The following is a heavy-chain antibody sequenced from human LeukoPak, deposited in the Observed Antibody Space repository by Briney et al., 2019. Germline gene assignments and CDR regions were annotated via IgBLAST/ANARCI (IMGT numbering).Heavy chain of an antibody. J-gene: IGHJ5*02. D-gene: IGHD3-22*01. Sequence: GASVKVSCKASGYTFTSYGISWVRQAPGQGLEWMGWISAYNGNTNYAQKLQGRVTMTTDTSTSTAYMELRSLRSDDTAVYYCGRSPRVVVVITTSVGNWFDPWGQGTLVTVSS. CDR1: GYTFTSYG. CDR3: GRSPRVVVVITTSVGNWFDP. V-gene: IGHV1-18*01. CDR2: ISAYNGNT.